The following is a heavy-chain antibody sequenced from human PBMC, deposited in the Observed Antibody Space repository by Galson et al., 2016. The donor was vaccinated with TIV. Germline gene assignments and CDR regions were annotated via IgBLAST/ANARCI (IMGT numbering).Heavy chain of an antibody. J-gene: IGHJ2*01. D-gene: IGHD6-13*01. CDR2: IVPIYRSP. CDR1: GGSFSNYY. V-gene: IGHV1-69*13. CDR3: ARPSDSSWYFDL. Sequence: SVKVSCKASGGSFSNYYINWVRQAPGQGPEWMGGIVPIYRSPKYARRFQGRVTITADESTSTVFVELTSLTSDDTATYYCARPSDSSWYFDLWGRGTQVTVSS.